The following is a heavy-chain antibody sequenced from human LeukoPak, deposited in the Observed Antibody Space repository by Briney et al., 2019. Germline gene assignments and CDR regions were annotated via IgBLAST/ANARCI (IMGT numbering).Heavy chain of an antibody. CDR1: GGSFSGYY. Sequence: PETLSLTCAVYGGSFSGYYWSWIRQPPGKGLEWVGEINHSGSTNYNPSLKSRVTISVDTSKNQFSLKLSSVTAADTAVYYCARGWGLAVRGVRHYNWFDPWGQGTLVTVSS. CDR3: ARGWGLAVRGVRHYNWFDP. V-gene: IGHV4-34*01. J-gene: IGHJ5*02. CDR2: INHSGST. D-gene: IGHD3-10*01.